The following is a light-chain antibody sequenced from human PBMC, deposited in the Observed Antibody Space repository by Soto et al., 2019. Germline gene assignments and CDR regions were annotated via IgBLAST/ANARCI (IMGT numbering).Light chain of an antibody. CDR2: GGS. CDR1: QSVYGN. J-gene: IGKJ5*01. V-gene: IGKV3-20*01. Sequence: EIPMTQSPATLSVSPGERVTLSCRASQSVYGNLAWYQQNPGQAPRLLIYGGSSRATGIPVRFSGSGSETDFTLTITRLEPEDFAVYYCQQYSSSITFGQGTRLEI. CDR3: QQYSSSIT.